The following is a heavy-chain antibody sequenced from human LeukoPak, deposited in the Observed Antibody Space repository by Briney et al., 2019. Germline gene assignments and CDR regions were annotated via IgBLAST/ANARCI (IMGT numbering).Heavy chain of an antibody. J-gene: IGHJ4*02. Sequence: SGTLSLTCTVSGYSISSGYYWGWIRQPPGKGLEWIGSIYHSGSTYYNPSLKSRVTISVDTSKNQFSLRLSSVTAANTAVYYCARGGVLKSVDYWGQGTLVAVSS. CDR1: GYSISSGYY. CDR3: ARGGVLKSVDY. CDR2: IYHSGST. V-gene: IGHV4-38-2*02. D-gene: IGHD3-16*01.